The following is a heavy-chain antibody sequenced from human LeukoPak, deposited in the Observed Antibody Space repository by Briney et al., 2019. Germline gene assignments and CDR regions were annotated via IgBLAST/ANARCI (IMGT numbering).Heavy chain of an antibody. CDR1: GYTFTSYD. V-gene: IGHV1-8*03. D-gene: IGHD3-22*01. CDR2: MNPNSGNT. Sequence: ASVKVSGKASGYTFTSYDINWVRQTTGQGLEWMGWMNPNSGNTGYAQKFQGRVTITRNTSISTAYMELSSLRSEDTAVYYCARSASGDSSGYYSVDFDYWGQGTLVTVSS. J-gene: IGHJ4*02. CDR3: ARSASGDSSGYYSVDFDY.